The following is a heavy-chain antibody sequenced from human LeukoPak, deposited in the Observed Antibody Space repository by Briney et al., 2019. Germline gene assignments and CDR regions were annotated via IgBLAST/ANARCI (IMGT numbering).Heavy chain of an antibody. D-gene: IGHD6-19*01. Sequence: PSETLSLTCAAYGGSFSGYYWSWIRQPPGKGLEWIGEINHSGSTNYNPSLKSRVTISVDTSKNQFSLKLSSVTAADTAVYYCARGRWLVNPVDYWGQGTLVTVSS. CDR3: ARGRWLVNPVDY. CDR1: GGSFSGYY. CDR2: INHSGST. V-gene: IGHV4-34*01. J-gene: IGHJ4*02.